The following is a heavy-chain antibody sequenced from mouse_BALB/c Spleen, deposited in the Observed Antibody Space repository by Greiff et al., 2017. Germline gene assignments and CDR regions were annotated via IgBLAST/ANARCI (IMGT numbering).Heavy chain of an antibody. Sequence: QVQLKQSGPGLVAPSQSLSITCTVSGFSLTSYGVHWVRQPPGKGLEWLGVIWAGGSTNYNSALMSRLSISKDNSKSQVFLKMNRLQTDDTAMYYCARAFITTASFAYWGQGTLVTVSA. J-gene: IGHJ3*01. CDR3: ARAFITTASFAY. D-gene: IGHD1-2*01. CDR1: GFSLTSYG. CDR2: IWAGGST. V-gene: IGHV2-9*02.